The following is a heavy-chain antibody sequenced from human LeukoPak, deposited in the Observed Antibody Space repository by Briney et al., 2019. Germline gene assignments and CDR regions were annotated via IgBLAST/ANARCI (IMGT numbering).Heavy chain of an antibody. D-gene: IGHD1-1*01. V-gene: IGHV1-2*02. Sequence: HVASVKVSCKASGYTFTGYYMHWVRQAPGQGLEWMGWINPNSGGTKYAQKFQDRVTMTRDTSISTAYMELSRLRSDDTAVYYCARDPLSGTTFLDYWGQGTLVTVSS. CDR2: INPNSGGT. CDR3: ARDPLSGTTFLDY. J-gene: IGHJ4*02. CDR1: GYTFTGYY.